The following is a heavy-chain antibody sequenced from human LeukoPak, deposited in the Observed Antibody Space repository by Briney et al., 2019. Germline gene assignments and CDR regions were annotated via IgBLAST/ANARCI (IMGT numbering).Heavy chain of an antibody. CDR2: IIPIFGTA. CDR3: AREYYYDSSGSYFDY. D-gene: IGHD3-22*01. V-gene: IGHV1-69*06. CDR1: GGTFSSYA. Sequence: ASVKVSCKASGGTFSSYAISWVRQAPGQGLEWMGGIIPIFGTANYAQKFRGRVTITADKSTSTAYMELSSLRSEDTAVYYCAREYYYDSSGSYFDYWGQGTLVTVSS. J-gene: IGHJ4*02.